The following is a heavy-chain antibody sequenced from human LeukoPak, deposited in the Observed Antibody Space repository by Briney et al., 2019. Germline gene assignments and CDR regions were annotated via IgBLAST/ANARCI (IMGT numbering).Heavy chain of an antibody. CDR2: IRSKANSYAT. Sequence: GGSLRLSCAASGFTFSGSAMHGVRQASGRGVEGVGRIRSKANSYATAYAASVKGRFTISRDDSKNTAYLQMNSLETEDTAVYYCTRGTGIVGATVEYWGQGTLVTVSS. CDR1: GFTFSGSA. J-gene: IGHJ4*02. V-gene: IGHV3-73*01. CDR3: TRGTGIVGATVEY. D-gene: IGHD1-26*01.